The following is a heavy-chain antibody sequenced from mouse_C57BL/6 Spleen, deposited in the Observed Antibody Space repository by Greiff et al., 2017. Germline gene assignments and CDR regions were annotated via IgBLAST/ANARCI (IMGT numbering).Heavy chain of an antibody. D-gene: IGHD1-1*01. V-gene: IGHV1-19*01. CDR2: INPYNGGT. Sequence: EVQLQQSGPVLVKPGASVKMSCKASGYTFTDYYMNWVKQSHGKSLEWIGVINPYNGGTSYNQKFKGKATLTVDKSSSTAYMELNSLTSEDSAVYYCARSWNYGSSYAMDYWGQGTSVTVSS. CDR3: ARSWNYGSSYAMDY. J-gene: IGHJ4*01. CDR1: GYTFTDYY.